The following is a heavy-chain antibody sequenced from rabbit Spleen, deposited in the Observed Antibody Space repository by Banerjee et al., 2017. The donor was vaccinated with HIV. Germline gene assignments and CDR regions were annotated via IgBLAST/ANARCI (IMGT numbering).Heavy chain of an antibody. V-gene: IGHV1S40*01. Sequence: QSLEESGGDLVKPEGSLTLTCTASGFSFSSSDYMCWVRQAPGKGLEWIGCIYAGSGSAYYATWAKGRFIMSRTSSTKVTLQMTSLTAADTATYFCVRDTWNFNLWGPGTLVTVS. D-gene: IGHD3-1*01. CDR2: IYAGSGSA. J-gene: IGHJ4*01. CDR3: VRDTWNFNL. CDR1: GFSFSSSDY.